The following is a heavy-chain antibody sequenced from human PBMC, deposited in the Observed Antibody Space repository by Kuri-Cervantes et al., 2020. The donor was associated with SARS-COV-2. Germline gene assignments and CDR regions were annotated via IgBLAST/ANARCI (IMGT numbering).Heavy chain of an antibody. CDR1: GFNFSRTD. CDR3: AKDRVGVQDF. CDR2: ISHDGKNK. J-gene: IGHJ4*02. D-gene: IGHD2-21*01. Sequence: LSLTCAASGFNFSRTDMHWVRQAPGKGLEWVAVISHDGKNKKCIASGKGRFTISRDNSQNTLYLHMKSLRSEDTAMYYCAKDRVGVQDFWGQGTLVPSPQ. V-gene: IGHV3-30*18.